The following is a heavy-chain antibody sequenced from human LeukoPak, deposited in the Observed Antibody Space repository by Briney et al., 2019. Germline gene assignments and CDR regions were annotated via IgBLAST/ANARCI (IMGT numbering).Heavy chain of an antibody. V-gene: IGHV3-23*01. CDR2: ISGDGGTI. J-gene: IGHJ4*02. D-gene: IGHD2-8*01. CDR1: GFTLRSSA. Sequence: PGGSLRLSCAASGFTLRSSAMSWVRQAPGKGLEWVSAISGDGGTISYAASVRGCFTISRDNAKNTLFLQMSSLRAGDTALYYCAKELYGNPSGYWGQGTRVTVSS. CDR3: AKELYGNPSGY.